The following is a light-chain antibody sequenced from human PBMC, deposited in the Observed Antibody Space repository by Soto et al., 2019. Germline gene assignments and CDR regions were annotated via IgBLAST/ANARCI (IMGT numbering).Light chain of an antibody. CDR3: QVWDSSSDHVV. CDR1: NIGSKS. Sequence: SYELTQPPSVSVAPGKTARITCGGNNIGSKSVHWYQQKPGQAPVLVISYDSDRPSGIPERFSGSNSGSTATLTISRAEAGDEADYYCQVWDSSSDHVVFGGGTKLTVL. V-gene: IGLV3-21*04. J-gene: IGLJ2*01. CDR2: YDS.